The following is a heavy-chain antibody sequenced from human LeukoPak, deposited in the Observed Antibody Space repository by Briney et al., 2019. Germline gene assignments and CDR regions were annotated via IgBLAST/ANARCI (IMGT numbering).Heavy chain of an antibody. Sequence: PSETLSLTCTVSGGSISSYYWSWIRQPPGKGLEWIGYIYYSGSTNYNPSLKSRVTISVDTSKNQFSLKLSSVTAADTAVYYCASSLSGFSGSYFYFDYWGQGTLVTVSS. V-gene: IGHV4-59*01. J-gene: IGHJ4*02. CDR1: GGSISSYY. D-gene: IGHD1-26*01. CDR2: IYYSGST. CDR3: ASSLSGFSGSYFYFDY.